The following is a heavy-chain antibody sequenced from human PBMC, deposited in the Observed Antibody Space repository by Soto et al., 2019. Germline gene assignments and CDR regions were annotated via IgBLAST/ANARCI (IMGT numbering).Heavy chain of an antibody. CDR1: GFTFSSYA. D-gene: IGHD3-22*01. Sequence: PGGSLRLSCAASGFTFSSYAMSRVRQAPGKGLEWVSAISGSGGSTYYADSVKGRFTISRDNSENTLYLQMNSLRAEDTAVYYCAKSSGYYSGNFDYWGQGTPVTVSS. CDR2: ISGSGGST. CDR3: AKSSGYYSGNFDY. V-gene: IGHV3-23*01. J-gene: IGHJ4*02.